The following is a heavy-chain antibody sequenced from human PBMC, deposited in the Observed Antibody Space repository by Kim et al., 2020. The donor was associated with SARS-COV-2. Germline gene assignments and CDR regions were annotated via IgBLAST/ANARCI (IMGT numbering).Heavy chain of an antibody. CDR1: GFTFSSYA. CDR2: ISYDGSNK. Sequence: GGSLRLSCAASGFTFSSYAMHWVRQAPGKGLEWVAVISYDGSNKYYADSVKGRFTISRDNSKNTLYLQMNSLRAEDTAVYYCASTTYYYDSSGYEFDYWGQGTLVTVSS. V-gene: IGHV3-30*04. CDR3: ASTTYYYDSSGYEFDY. D-gene: IGHD3-22*01. J-gene: IGHJ4*02.